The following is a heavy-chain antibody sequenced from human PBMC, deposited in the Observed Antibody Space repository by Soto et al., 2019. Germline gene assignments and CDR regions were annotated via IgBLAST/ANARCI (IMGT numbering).Heavy chain of an antibody. V-gene: IGHV1-69*08. CDR1: GGTFSSYT. CDR2: IIPILGIA. Sequence: QVQLVQSGAEVKKPGSSVKVSCKASGGTFSSYTISWVRQAPGQGLEWMGRIIPILGIANYAQKFQGRVTITAEKSTSPAYMELSSLRYEDTAVYYCARDRALTDVYYFDYWGQGTLVTVSS. CDR3: ARDRALTDVYYFDY. J-gene: IGHJ4*02. D-gene: IGHD2-21*02.